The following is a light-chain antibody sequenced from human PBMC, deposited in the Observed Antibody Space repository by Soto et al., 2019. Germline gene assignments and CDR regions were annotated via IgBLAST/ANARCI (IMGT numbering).Light chain of an antibody. CDR2: AAS. CDR3: QQLNSYPL. Sequence: DIQLTQSPSFLSASVGDRVTITCRASQGISSYLAWYQQKPGKAPKLLIYAASTLQNGVPSRFSGSGSGTEFPLTISSLQPEDFATYYCQQLNSYPLFGPGTKVDIK. CDR1: QGISSY. J-gene: IGKJ3*01. V-gene: IGKV1-9*01.